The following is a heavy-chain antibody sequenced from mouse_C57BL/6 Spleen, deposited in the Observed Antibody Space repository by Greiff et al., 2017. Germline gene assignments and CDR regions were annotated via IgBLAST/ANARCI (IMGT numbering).Heavy chain of an antibody. CDR3: ARRAGGSSYGYVDV. CDR2: IYPGNGST. CDR1: GYTFTSYD. Sequence: QVQLKESGPELVKPGASVKLSCKASGYTFTSYDINWVKQRPGQGLEWIGWIYPGNGSTKYNEKFKGKATLTVDTSSSTAYMELHSLTSVDSAVYLCARRAGGSSYGYVDVWGTGTTVTVSS. J-gene: IGHJ1*03. V-gene: IGHV1-85*01. D-gene: IGHD1-1*01.